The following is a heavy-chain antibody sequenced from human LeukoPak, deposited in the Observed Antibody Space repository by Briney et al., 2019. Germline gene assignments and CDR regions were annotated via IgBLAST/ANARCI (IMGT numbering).Heavy chain of an antibody. CDR2: IYPGDSDT. Sequence: GESLKTSCKASGYSFTSYWIGWVRQIPGKGLEWMGTIYPGDSDTRYSPSFQGQVTISADKSISTAYLQWSSLKASDTTMYYCATITTYYDILTGYYTNLFDPWGQGTLVTVSS. V-gene: IGHV5-51*01. D-gene: IGHD3-9*01. CDR3: ATITTYYDILTGYYTNLFDP. CDR1: GYSFTSYW. J-gene: IGHJ5*02.